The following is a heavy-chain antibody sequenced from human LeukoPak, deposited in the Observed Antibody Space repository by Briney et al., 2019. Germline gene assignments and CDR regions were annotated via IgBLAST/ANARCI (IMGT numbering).Heavy chain of an antibody. V-gene: IGHV3-23*01. Sequence: GGSLSLSCAVSGFALSISAMSGVPDVPGEGLEWVSGIHASRDNTNYADAVRGRFTNSSDNSKNTLYVQMNSLRDGDTALCYCAKDQRWESPHYLDCWG. CDR3: AKDQRWESPHYLDC. J-gene: IGHJ6*01. CDR2: IHASRDNT. D-gene: IGHD3-9*01. CDR1: GFALSISA.